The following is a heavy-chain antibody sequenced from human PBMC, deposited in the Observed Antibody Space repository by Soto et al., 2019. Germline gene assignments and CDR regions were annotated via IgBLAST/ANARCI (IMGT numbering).Heavy chain of an antibody. V-gene: IGHV5-51*01. CDR3: ARLKLWNYGESPYVMDV. CDR1: GYSFTTYW. CDR2: IHPGDSDT. D-gene: IGHD4-17*01. Sequence: GESLKISCKDSGYSFTTYWIGWVRQMPGKGLEWMGIIHPGDSDTRYSPSFQGQVTISADKSISTAYLQWTSLKASDTAMYYCARLKLWNYGESPYVMDVWGQGTTVTVSS. J-gene: IGHJ6*02.